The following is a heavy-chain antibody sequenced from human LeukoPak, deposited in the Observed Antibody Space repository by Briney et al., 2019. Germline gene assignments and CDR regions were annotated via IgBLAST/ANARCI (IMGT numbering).Heavy chain of an antibody. CDR1: GFIFRSYA. V-gene: IGHV3-23*01. CDR2: ISGSGAST. D-gene: IGHD3-22*01. Sequence: GGSLRLSCAASGFIFRSYAMSWVRQAPGKGLEWVSGISGSGASTYYADSMKGRFTISRDNSKNTLYLQMKTPRAENTAVYYCAKAAVVIPDYWGQGTLVTVSS. J-gene: IGHJ4*02. CDR3: AKAAVVIPDY.